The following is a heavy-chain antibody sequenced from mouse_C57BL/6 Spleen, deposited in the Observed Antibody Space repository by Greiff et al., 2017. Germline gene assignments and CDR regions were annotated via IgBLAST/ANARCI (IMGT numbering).Heavy chain of an antibody. D-gene: IGHD1-1*01. J-gene: IGHJ4*01. V-gene: IGHV1-52*01. CDR1: GYTFTSYW. CDR3: ARDWDCGSCYRYYALDY. Sequence: QVQLQQPGAELVRPGSSVKMSCKASGYTFTSYWMHWVKQRPIQGLEWIGNIDPSDSETNYNQKFKDKATLTVDKSSSTAYMQLSSLTSEDSAVYYSARDWDCGSCYRYYALDYWGQGTSVTVSS. CDR2: IDPSDSET.